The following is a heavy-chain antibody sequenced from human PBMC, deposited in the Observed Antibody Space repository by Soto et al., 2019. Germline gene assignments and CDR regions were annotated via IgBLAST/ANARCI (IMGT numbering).Heavy chain of an antibody. CDR1: GFTFRNYN. D-gene: IGHD2-2*01. Sequence: GGSLRLSCAASGFTFRNYNMNWVRQAPGKGLEWVAHISLRGTTVDYADSVKGRFTISRDNAKNSLYLQMNSLRAEDTAVYYCARDPSIVLVPAATYYYYYYGMDVWGQGTTVTVSS. J-gene: IGHJ6*02. CDR3: ARDPSIVLVPAATYYYYYYGMDV. V-gene: IGHV3-48*04. CDR2: ISLRGTTV.